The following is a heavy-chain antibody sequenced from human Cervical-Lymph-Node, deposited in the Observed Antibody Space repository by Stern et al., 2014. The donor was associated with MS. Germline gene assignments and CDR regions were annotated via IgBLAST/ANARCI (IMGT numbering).Heavy chain of an antibody. V-gene: IGHV5-51*01. CDR2: IYPGASDT. CDR1: GYSFTANW. J-gene: IGHJ4*02. Sequence: VQLVQSGAEVKQPGESLKISCKGSGYSFTANWIAWVRQMPGKGLEWMGIIYPGASDTRYSPSCQGQVTISADKSISTAYLQWSSLKASDTAMYYCARDYGDYAFDYWGQGTLVTVSS. CDR3: ARDYGDYAFDY. D-gene: IGHD4-17*01.